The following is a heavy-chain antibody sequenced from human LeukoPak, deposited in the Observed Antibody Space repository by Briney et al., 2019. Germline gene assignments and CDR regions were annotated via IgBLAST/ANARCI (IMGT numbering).Heavy chain of an antibody. V-gene: IGHV3-74*01. J-gene: IGHJ4*02. D-gene: IGHD4-11*01. CDR1: GCTFSTSW. Sequence: GGSLRLSCAGSGCTFSTSWMHWVRQAPGQGLLWVSRINSDGSTINYADSVQGRFTISRDNAKSTLYLQMNSLGAEDTAVYYCARAGYYRFDYWGQGTQVTVSS. CDR3: ARAGYYRFDY. CDR2: INSDGSTI.